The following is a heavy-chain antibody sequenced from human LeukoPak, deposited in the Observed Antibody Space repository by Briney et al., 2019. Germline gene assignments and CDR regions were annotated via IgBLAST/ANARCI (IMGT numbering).Heavy chain of an antibody. D-gene: IGHD6-13*01. Sequence: VASVKVSCKASGYTFNGYHMHWVRQAPGQGLEWMGWINPNSGGINYAQKFQGRVTVTRDTSISTAHMELSRLRSDDTAVYYCARGYSSSWYDYWGQGTLVTVSS. CDR3: ARGYSSSWYDY. CDR1: GYTFNGYH. CDR2: INPNSGGI. J-gene: IGHJ4*02. V-gene: IGHV1-2*02.